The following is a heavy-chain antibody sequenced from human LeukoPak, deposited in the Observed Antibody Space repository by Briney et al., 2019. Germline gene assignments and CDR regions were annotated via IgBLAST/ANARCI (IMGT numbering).Heavy chain of an antibody. CDR1: GFTFSSYG. Sequence: GGSLRLSCAASGFTFSSYGMRWVRQAPGKGLGWVAFILYDGSNKYYADSVQGRFTISRDNSKNTLYLQMNSLRAEDTAVYYCAKDVPPYSSSSRHWFDPWGQGTLVTVSS. J-gene: IGHJ5*02. V-gene: IGHV3-30*02. D-gene: IGHD6-6*01. CDR2: ILYDGSNK. CDR3: AKDVPPYSSSSRHWFDP.